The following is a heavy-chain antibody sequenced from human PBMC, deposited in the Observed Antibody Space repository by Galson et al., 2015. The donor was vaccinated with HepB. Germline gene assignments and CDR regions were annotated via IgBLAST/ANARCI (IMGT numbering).Heavy chain of an antibody. CDR3: ARWGVYGDWGFDY. D-gene: IGHD4-17*01. CDR1: GFTLTNYA. CDR2: ISYDGRYK. V-gene: IGHV3-30*04. Sequence: SLRLSCAASGFTLTNYALHWVRQAPGKGLEWVAVISYDGRYKYYADSVKGRFTISRDNSKNTLFLQMNSLRSEDTAVYYCARWGVYGDWGFDYWGQGTLVTVSS. J-gene: IGHJ4*02.